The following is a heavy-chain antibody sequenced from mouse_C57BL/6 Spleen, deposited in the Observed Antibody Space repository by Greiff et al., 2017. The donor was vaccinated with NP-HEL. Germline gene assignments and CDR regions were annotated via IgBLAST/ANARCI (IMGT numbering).Heavy chain of an antibody. J-gene: IGHJ2*01. D-gene: IGHD3-2*02. V-gene: IGHV1-64*01. CDR2: IHPNSGST. CDR3: ARYLPSSGYDD. CDR1: GYTFTSYW. Sequence: QVQLQQPGAELVKPGASVKLSCKASGYTFTSYWMHWVKQRPGQGLEWIGMIHPNSGSTNYNEKFKSKATLTVDKSSSTAYMQLSSLTSEDSAVYYWARYLPSSGYDDWGQGTTLTVSS.